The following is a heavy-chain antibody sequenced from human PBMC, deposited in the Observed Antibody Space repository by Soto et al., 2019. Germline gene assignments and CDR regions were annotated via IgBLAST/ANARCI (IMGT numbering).Heavy chain of an antibody. CDR3: ARGLGYSYGHNGMDV. V-gene: IGHV4-34*01. J-gene: IGHJ6*02. D-gene: IGHD5-18*01. CDR1: GGSFSGYY. Sequence: QVQLQQWGAGLLKPSETLSLTCAVYGGSFSGYYWSWIRQPPGKGLVWIGEINHSGSTNYNPSLKSRVTISVDTSKNQFSLKLSSVTAADTAVYYCARGLGYSYGHNGMDVWGQGTTVTVSS. CDR2: INHSGST.